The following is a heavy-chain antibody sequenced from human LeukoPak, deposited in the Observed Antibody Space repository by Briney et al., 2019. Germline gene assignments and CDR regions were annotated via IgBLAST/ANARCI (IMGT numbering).Heavy chain of an antibody. V-gene: IGHV3-48*02. J-gene: IGHJ6*02. D-gene: IGHD3-10*01. Sequence: GGSLRLSCAASGFTFSSYSMNWVRQAPGKGLEWVSYISSSSSTIYYADSVKGRFTIYRDNAKNSLYLQMNSLRDEDTAVYYCAREGPYYGSGSYRGDVWGQGTTVTVSS. CDR2: ISSSSSTI. CDR1: GFTFSSYS. CDR3: AREGPYYGSGSYRGDV.